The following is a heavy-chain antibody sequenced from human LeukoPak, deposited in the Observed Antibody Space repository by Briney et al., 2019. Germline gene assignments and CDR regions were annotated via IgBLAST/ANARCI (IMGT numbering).Heavy chain of an antibody. CDR2: INHSGST. CDR1: GGSFSGYY. D-gene: IGHD2-2*01. J-gene: IGHJ1*01. CDR3: ASPRIYCSSTSCYRYFQH. V-gene: IGHV4-34*01. Sequence: SETLSLTCAVYGGSFSGYYWSWIRQPPGKGLEWIGEINHSGSTNYNPSLKSRVTISVDTSKNQFSLKLSSVTAADTAVYYCASPRIYCSSTSCYRYFQHWGQGTLVTASS.